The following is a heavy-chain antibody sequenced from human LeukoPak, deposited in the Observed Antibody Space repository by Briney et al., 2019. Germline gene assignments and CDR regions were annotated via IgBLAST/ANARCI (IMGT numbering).Heavy chain of an antibody. J-gene: IGHJ4*02. D-gene: IGHD2-15*01. CDR2: ISSEGFT. V-gene: IGHV3-53*01. CDR1: GVTVNSYF. Sequence: PGGSLRLSCAVSGVTVNSYFMGWVRQAPGKGLEWFSIISSEGFTYYADSVKGRFTISRDNSKNTLYLQMNSLRAEDTAFYYCARGRGGDWGQGVLVTVSS. CDR3: ARGRGGD.